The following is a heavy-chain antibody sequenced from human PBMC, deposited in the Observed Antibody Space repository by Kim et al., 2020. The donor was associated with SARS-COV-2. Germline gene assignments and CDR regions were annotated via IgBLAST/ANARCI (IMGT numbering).Heavy chain of an antibody. J-gene: IGHJ2*01. Sequence: SETLSLTCTVSGGSISSYYWSWIRQPPGKGLEWIGYIYYSGSTNYNPSLKSRVTISVDTSKNQFSLKLSSVTAADTAVYYCARDDGLQLPLLLWGRGTLVTVSS. CDR2: IYYSGST. D-gene: IGHD2-15*01. CDR1: GGSISSYY. V-gene: IGHV4-59*01. CDR3: ARDDGLQLPLLL.